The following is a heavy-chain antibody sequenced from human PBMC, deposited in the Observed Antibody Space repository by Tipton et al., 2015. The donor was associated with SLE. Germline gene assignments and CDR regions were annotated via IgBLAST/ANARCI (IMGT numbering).Heavy chain of an antibody. V-gene: IGHV3-11*01. CDR2: ISSGGETI. Sequence: SLRLSCVVSGFTFSDNGMNWIRQAPGKGLEWISYISSGGETIYYADSVKGRFTISRDTAKKSLYLQMNSLRAEDTAVYYCAGMAGGGAYYYYGMDVWGQGTTVTVSS. CDR3: AGMAGGGAYYYYGMDV. CDR1: GFTFSDNG. J-gene: IGHJ6*02. D-gene: IGHD2-21*01.